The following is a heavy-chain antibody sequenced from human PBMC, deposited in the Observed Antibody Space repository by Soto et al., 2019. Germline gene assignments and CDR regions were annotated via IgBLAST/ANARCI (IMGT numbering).Heavy chain of an antibody. CDR3: TTDVEPPGYYYYYMDV. CDR1: GFTFSNAW. CDR2: IKSKTDGGTT. Sequence: GGSLRLSCAASGFTFSNAWMSWVRQAPGKGLEWVGRIKSKTDGGTTDYAAPVKGRFTISRDDSKNTLYLQMNSLKTEDTAVYYCTTDVEPPGYYYYYMDVWGKGTTVTVSS. V-gene: IGHV3-15*01. J-gene: IGHJ6*03.